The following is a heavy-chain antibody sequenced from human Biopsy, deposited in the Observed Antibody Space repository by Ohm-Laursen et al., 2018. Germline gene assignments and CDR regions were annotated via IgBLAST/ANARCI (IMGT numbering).Heavy chain of an antibody. J-gene: IGHJ2*01. CDR3: ARGLSSGWYGYFDV. D-gene: IGHD6-19*01. CDR2: IWYDGTNE. V-gene: IGHV3-33*04. CDR1: GFTFGHYA. Sequence: SLRLSCATSGFTFGHYAMHWVRQAPGKGLEWISLIWYDGTNEDYADSVKGRFTISRDNSKNTLYLQINTLTLEDTAFYYCARGLSSGWYGYFDVWGRGTLVTVSS.